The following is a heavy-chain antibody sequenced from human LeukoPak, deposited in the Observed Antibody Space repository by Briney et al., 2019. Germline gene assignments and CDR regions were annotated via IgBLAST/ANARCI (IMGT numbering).Heavy chain of an antibody. D-gene: IGHD2-2*01. J-gene: IGHJ4*02. CDR1: GYTFTSYG. CDR3: ARDIVVVPAAKPKRFDY. V-gene: IGHV1-18*01. CDR2: VSAYNGNT. Sequence: ASVKVSCKASGYTFTSYGISWVRQAPGQGLEWMGWVSAYNGNTNYAQKLQGRVTMTTDTSTSTAYMELRSLRSDDTAVYYCARDIVVVPAAKPKRFDYWGQGTLVTVSS.